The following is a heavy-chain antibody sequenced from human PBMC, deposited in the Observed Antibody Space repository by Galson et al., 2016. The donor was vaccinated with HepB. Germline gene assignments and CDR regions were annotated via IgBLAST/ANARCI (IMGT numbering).Heavy chain of an antibody. CDR1: GFTFSTYA. CDR3: ASGIAVTTSNSFWYFDL. J-gene: IGHJ2*01. D-gene: IGHD3-10*01. V-gene: IGHV3-23*01. Sequence: SLRLSCAASGFTFSTYAMHWVRQAPGKGLDWVSTISGSGDETNYADSVKGRFTFSRDNSKNTLYLQMTSLRAEDTAVYYCASGIAVTTSNSFWYFDLWGGGTLVTVSS. CDR2: ISGSGDET.